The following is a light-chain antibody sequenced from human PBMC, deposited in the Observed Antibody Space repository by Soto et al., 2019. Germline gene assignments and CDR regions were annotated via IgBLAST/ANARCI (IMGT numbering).Light chain of an antibody. V-gene: IGKV1-39*01. J-gene: IGKJ1*01. CDR3: QQSYSTPSWT. Sequence: DIQMTQSPSTLSASVGDRVPITCRASQSISRWLAWYQQKPGKAPKLLIYDASSLQSGVPSRFSGSGSGTDFTLTISSLQPEDFATYYCQQSYSTPSWTFGQGTKVDIK. CDR2: DAS. CDR1: QSISRW.